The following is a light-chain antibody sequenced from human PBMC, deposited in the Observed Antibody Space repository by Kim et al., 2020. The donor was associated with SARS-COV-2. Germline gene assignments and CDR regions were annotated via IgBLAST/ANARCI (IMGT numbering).Light chain of an antibody. CDR2: GAS. V-gene: IGKV3-20*01. CDR1: QSVSSSY. Sequence: PGERATLSCRASQSVSSSYLAWYQQKPGQAPRLLIYGASSRATGIPDRFSGSGSGIDFTLTISRLEPEDFAVYYCQQYGSSPLTFGGGTKVE. CDR3: QQYGSSPLT. J-gene: IGKJ4*01.